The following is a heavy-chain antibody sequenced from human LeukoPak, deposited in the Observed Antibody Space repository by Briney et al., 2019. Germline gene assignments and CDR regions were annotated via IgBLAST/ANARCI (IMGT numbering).Heavy chain of an antibody. CDR3: AGKGSYGSGSYPPGSMYYFDY. J-gene: IGHJ4*02. V-gene: IGHV4-4*02. CDR2: INHSGST. Sequence: PSGTLSLTCAISGGSISSSNWWSWVRQPPGKGLEWIGEINHSGSTNYNPSLKSRVTISVDTSKNQFSLKLSSVTAADTAVYYCAGKGSYGSGSYPPGSMYYFDYWGQGTLVTVSS. CDR1: GGSISSSNW. D-gene: IGHD3-10*01.